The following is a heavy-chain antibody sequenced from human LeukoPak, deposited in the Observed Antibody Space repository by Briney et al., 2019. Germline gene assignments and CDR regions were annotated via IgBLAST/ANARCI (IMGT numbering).Heavy chain of an antibody. CDR1: GFTFDDYA. CDR2: ISWNSGSI. D-gene: IGHD6-13*01. V-gene: IGHV3-9*03. J-gene: IGHJ4*02. Sequence: PGGSLRLSCAASGFTFDDYAMHWVRRAPGKGLEWVSGISWNSGSIGYADSVKGRFTISRDNAKNSLYLQMNSLRAEDMALYYCAKDIGSSSWYYFDYWGQGTLVTVSS. CDR3: AKDIGSSSWYYFDY.